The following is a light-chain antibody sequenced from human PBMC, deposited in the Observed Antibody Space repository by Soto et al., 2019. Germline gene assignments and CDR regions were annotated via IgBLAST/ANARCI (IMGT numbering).Light chain of an antibody. CDR3: QQYNNWPSWT. CDR2: GAS. CDR1: QSISIH. Sequence: EIVMTQSPATLSVSPGERATLSCRASQSISIHLAWYQQKPGQAPRILIYGASTRDTATPTRFRGSGSGTEFTLTISSLQSEDFAVYYCQQYNNWPSWTFGQGTKVEIK. J-gene: IGKJ1*01. V-gene: IGKV3-15*01.